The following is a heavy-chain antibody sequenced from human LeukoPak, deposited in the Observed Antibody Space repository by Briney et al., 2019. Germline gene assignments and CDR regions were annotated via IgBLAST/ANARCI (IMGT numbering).Heavy chain of an antibody. V-gene: IGHV3-48*01. D-gene: IGHD3-10*01. J-gene: IGHJ4*02. CDR2: IGGSSSII. CDR3: ARGESLGC. Sequence: GGSLRLSCAASGFTFSSYTMNWVRQAPGKRLEWVSYIGGSSSIIYYADSVKGRFTISRGNAKNSLYLQMNRLRAEDTAVYYCARGESLGCWGQGTLVTVSS. CDR1: GFTFSSYT.